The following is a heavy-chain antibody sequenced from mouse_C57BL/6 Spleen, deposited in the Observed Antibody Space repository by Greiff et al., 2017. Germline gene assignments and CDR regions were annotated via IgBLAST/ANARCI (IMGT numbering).Heavy chain of an antibody. Sequence: QVQLQQSGPELVKPGASVKISCKASGYAFSSSWMNWVKQRPGKGLEWIGRIYPGDGDTNYNGKFKGKATLTADKSSSTAYMQLSSLTSEDSAVYFCARSYDYPDYWGQGTTLTVSS. J-gene: IGHJ2*01. D-gene: IGHD2-4*01. CDR1: GYAFSSSW. CDR2: IYPGDGDT. CDR3: ARSYDYPDY. V-gene: IGHV1-82*01.